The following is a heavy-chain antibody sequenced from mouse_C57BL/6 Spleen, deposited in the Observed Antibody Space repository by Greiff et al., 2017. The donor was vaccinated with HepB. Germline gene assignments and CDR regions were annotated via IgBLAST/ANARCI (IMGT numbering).Heavy chain of an antibody. CDR3: TRWEDYGNYDAMDY. D-gene: IGHD2-1*01. Sequence: DVQLQESGTVLARPGASVKMSCKTSGYTFTSYWMHWVKQRPGQGLEWIGAIYPGNSDTSYNQKFKGKAKLTAVTSASTAYMELSSLTNEDSAVYYCTRWEDYGNYDAMDYWGQGTSVTVSS. CDR2: IYPGNSDT. V-gene: IGHV1-5*01. J-gene: IGHJ4*01. CDR1: GYTFTSYW.